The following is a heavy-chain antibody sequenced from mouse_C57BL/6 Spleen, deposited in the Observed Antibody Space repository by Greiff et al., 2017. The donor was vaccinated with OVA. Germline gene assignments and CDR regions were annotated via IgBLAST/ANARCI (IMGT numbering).Heavy chain of an antibody. D-gene: IGHD1-1*01. CDR3: YYYGSSYGNYFDY. CDR1: GYTFTSYW. CDR2: IDPSDSYT. J-gene: IGHJ2*01. V-gene: IGHV1-59*01. Sequence: VQLQQPGAELVRPGTSVKLSCKASGYTFTSYWMHWVKQRPGQGLEWIGVIDPSDSYTNYNQKFKGKATLTVDTSSSTAYMQLSSLTSEDSAVYYCYYYGSSYGNYFDYWGQGTTLTVSS.